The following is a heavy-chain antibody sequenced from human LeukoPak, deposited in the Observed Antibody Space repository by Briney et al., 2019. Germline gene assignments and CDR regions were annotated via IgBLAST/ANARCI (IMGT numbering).Heavy chain of an antibody. CDR3: ERHRWYSSGWHYYYGMDV. V-gene: IGHV5-51*01. Sequence: GESLKISCKGSGYSFTSYWIGRVRQRRGKGLEWMGIIYPGDCDTRYSPPLQGQVPLSANKPLNTAYLQWSSLKASDTAMYYCERHRWYSSGWHYYYGMDVWGQGTTVTVSS. D-gene: IGHD6-19*01. CDR2: IYPGDCDT. J-gene: IGHJ6*02. CDR1: GYSFTSYW.